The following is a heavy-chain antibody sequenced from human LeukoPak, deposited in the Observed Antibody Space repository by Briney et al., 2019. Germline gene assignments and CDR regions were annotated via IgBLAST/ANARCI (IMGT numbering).Heavy chain of an antibody. D-gene: IGHD5-24*01. CDR1: VVSFSGYY. J-gene: IGHJ4*02. Sequence: PETLSLTCVVYVVSFSGYYWSSIRQPPGKGLEWIGEINHSGSTNYNPSLKSRVTISVDTSKNQFSLKLRSVTAADTAVYYCARTRWLQSLFDYWGQGTLVTVSS. CDR2: INHSGST. CDR3: ARTRWLQSLFDY. V-gene: IGHV4-34*01.